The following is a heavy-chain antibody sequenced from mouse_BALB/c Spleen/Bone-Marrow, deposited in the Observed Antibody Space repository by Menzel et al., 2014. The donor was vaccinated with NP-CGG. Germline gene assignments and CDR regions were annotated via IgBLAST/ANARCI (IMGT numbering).Heavy chain of an antibody. Sequence: EVQLQQSGPELAKPGASVKLSCKTFGYTFIEYSMHWVKQSHVNSLECSGGINPNNGGTSYNQKFKGKATLTVDKSSSTAYMELRSLTSEDSAVYYCARCRVYYYANWGQGTTLTVSS. D-gene: IGHD1-1*01. CDR2: INPNNGGT. CDR1: GYTFIEYS. J-gene: IGHJ2*01. V-gene: IGHV1-26*01. CDR3: ARCRVYYYAN.